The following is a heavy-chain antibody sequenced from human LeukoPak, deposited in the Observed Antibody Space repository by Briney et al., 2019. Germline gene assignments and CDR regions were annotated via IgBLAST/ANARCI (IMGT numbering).Heavy chain of an antibody. CDR2: ISTDSTYI. CDR3: ARDAAAGTLDY. D-gene: IGHD6-13*01. J-gene: IGHJ4*02. CDR1: GLTFSTSD. Sequence: PGGSLRLSCAASGLTFSTSDMNWVRQAPGKGLEWVSSISTDSTYIFYADSVKGRFTISRDDAKNSLYLQTDSLRAEDTAVYYCARDAAAGTLDYWGQGTLVTVSS. V-gene: IGHV3-21*01.